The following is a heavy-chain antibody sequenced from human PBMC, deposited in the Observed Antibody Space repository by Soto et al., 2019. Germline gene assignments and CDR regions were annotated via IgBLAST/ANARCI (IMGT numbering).Heavy chain of an antibody. CDR2: ISSSSSYI. V-gene: IGHV3-21*01. J-gene: IGHJ4*02. D-gene: IGHD4-17*01. Sequence: GGSLRLSCAASGFTVSSYSMNWVRQAPGKGLEWVSSISSSSSYIYYADSVKGRFTISRDNAKNSLYLQMNSLRAEDTAVYYCARDSYRETTVVTDFDYWGQGTLVTVSS. CDR1: GFTVSSYS. CDR3: ARDSYRETTVVTDFDY.